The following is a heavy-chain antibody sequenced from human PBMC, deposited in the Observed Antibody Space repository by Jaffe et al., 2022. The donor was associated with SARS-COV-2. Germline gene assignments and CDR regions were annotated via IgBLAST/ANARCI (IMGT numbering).Heavy chain of an antibody. V-gene: IGHV1-18*01. CDR3: ARGGSTLYCSSTSCWASEAFDY. CDR1: GYTFTSYG. CDR2: ISAYNGNT. D-gene: IGHD2-2*01. J-gene: IGHJ4*02. Sequence: QVQLVQSGAEVKKPGASVKVSCKASGYTFTSYGISWVRQAPGQGLEWMGWISAYNGNTNYAQKLQGRVTMTTDTSTSTAYMELRSLRSDDTAVYYCARGGSTLYCSSTSCWASEAFDYWGQGTLVTVSS.